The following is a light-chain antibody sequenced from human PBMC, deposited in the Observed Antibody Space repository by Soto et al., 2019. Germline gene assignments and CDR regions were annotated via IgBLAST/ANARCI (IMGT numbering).Light chain of an antibody. Sequence: QLVLTQSPSASASLGASVKLTCTLSSGHSSYAIAWHQQQPEKGPRYLMKLNSDGSHSKGDGIPDRFSGSSSGAERYLTISSRQSEDEADYYCQTVGVFGGGTKLTVL. CDR1: SGHSSYA. J-gene: IGLJ2*01. CDR2: LNSDGSH. V-gene: IGLV4-69*01. CDR3: QTVGV.